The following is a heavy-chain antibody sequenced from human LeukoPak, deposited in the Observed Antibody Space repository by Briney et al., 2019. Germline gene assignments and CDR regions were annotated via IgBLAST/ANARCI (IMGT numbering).Heavy chain of an antibody. CDR2: ISYDGSNK. V-gene: IGHV3-30-3*01. Sequence: PGRSLRLSCAASGFTFSSYAMHWVRQAPGKGLEWVAVISYDGSNKYYADSVKGRFTISRDNSKNTLYLQMNSLRAEDTAVYYCARGLGYCTNGVCFQHYYYYYYMDVWGKGTTVTVSS. D-gene: IGHD2-8*01. J-gene: IGHJ6*03. CDR1: GFTFSSYA. CDR3: ARGLGYCTNGVCFQHYYYYYYMDV.